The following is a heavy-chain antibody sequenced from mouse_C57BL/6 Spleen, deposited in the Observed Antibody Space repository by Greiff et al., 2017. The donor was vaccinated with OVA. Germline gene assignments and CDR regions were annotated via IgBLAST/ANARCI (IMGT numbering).Heavy chain of an antibody. CDR1: GYAFSSSW. D-gene: IGHD1-1*01. CDR2: IYPGDGDT. J-gene: IGHJ2*01. CDR3: AKGTTVVAEDYFDY. V-gene: IGHV1-82*01. Sequence: VKLMESGPELVKPGASVKISCKASGYAFSSSWMNWVKQRPGKGLEWIGRIYPGDGDTNYNGKFKGKATLTADKSSSTAYMQLSSLTSEDSAVYFCAKGTTVVAEDYFDYWGQGTTLTVSS.